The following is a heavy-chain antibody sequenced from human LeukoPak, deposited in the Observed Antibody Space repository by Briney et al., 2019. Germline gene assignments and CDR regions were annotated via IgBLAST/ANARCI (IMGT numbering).Heavy chain of an antibody. CDR2: IRYEGSNK. Sequence: GGSLRLSCAASGFTFSSYGMHWVRQAPGKGLEGVAFIRYEGSNKYYADSVKGRLPSSKANSKHTLYLKMNSLRDEDTAVYYCAKDPGGYVFDIWGQGTMVTVSS. D-gene: IGHD5-12*01. J-gene: IGHJ3*02. V-gene: IGHV3-30*02. CDR1: GFTFSSYG. CDR3: AKDPGGYVFDI.